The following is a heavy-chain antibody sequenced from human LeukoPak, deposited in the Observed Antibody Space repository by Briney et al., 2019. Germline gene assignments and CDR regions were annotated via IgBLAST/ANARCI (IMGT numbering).Heavy chain of an antibody. V-gene: IGHV4-34*01. CDR2: INHSGST. D-gene: IGHD3-10*01. CDR3: ARPGRYYGSGSLDL. CDR1: GESFSGYY. J-gene: IGHJ2*01. Sequence: SETLSLTCAVYGESFSGYYWSWIRQPPGKGLEWIGEINHSGSTNYNPSLKSRVTISVDTSKNQFSLKLSSVTAADTAVYYCARPGRYYGSGSLDLWGRGTLVTVSS.